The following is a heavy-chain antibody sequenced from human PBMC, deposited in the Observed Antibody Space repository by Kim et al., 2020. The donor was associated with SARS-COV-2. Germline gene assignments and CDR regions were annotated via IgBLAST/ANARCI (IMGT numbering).Heavy chain of an antibody. J-gene: IGHJ6*02. D-gene: IGHD3-9*01. Sequence: HHADSEQGRFTISRNNSKNTLYLQMNSLRVEDTAIYYCAKDLFDYSAMDVWGQGTTVTVSS. V-gene: IGHV3-23*01. CDR3: AKDLFDYSAMDV.